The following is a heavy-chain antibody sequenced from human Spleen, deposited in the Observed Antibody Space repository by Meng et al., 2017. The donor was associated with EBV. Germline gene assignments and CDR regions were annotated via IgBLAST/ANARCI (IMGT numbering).Heavy chain of an antibody. V-gene: IGHV1-18*01. CDR3: ARDSPGRGGDADY. Sequence: VHRVESGACVKKPGASVQASCKASDATVTRYGISWVRQAPGQGLDLMGCIRGDNGNTKYAQKIQGRVAMTTDTSTSTAYMELRSLRSDDTAVYYCARDSPGRGGDADYWGQGTLVTVSS. CDR2: IRGDNGNT. J-gene: IGHJ4*02. CDR1: DATVTRYG. D-gene: IGHD4-17*01.